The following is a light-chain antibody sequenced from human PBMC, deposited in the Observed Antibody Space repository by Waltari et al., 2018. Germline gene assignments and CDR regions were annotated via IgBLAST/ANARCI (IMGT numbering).Light chain of an antibody. Sequence: EIVLTQSPGTLSSSPGERATLSCRASQSVSSSYLAWYQQKPGQAPRLLIYGASSRATGITDRFSGSGSGTDFTLTISRLEPEDFAVYYCQQYGRSPRTFGQGTKAEIK. CDR2: GAS. V-gene: IGKV3-20*01. CDR3: QQYGRSPRT. CDR1: QSVSSSY. J-gene: IGKJ1*01.